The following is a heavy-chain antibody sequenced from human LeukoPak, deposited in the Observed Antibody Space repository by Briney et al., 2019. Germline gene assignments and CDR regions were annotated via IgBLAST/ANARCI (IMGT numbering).Heavy chain of an antibody. J-gene: IGHJ4*02. CDR2: IYSGGST. V-gene: IGHV3-66*01. Sequence: GGSLRLSCAASGFTVSSNYMSWVRLAPGKGLEWVSVIYSGGSTYYADSVKGRFTISRDNSKNTLYLQMNSLRAEDTAVYYCARDSYGSFDYWGQGTLVTVSS. CDR3: ARDSYGSFDY. D-gene: IGHD4-17*01. CDR1: GFTVSSNY.